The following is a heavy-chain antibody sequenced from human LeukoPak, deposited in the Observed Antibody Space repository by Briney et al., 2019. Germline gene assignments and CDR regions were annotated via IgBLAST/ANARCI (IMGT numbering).Heavy chain of an antibody. Sequence: GGSLRLSCAASGFTFSSYSMNWVRQAPGKGGEWVSSISSSRSNIYYADSVKGRFTISRHNPKNSLYLQMNSLRAEDTAVYYCARDTAWGQGTLVTASS. CDR3: ARDTA. CDR1: GFTFSSYS. J-gene: IGHJ5*02. V-gene: IGHV3-21*01. CDR2: ISSSRSNI.